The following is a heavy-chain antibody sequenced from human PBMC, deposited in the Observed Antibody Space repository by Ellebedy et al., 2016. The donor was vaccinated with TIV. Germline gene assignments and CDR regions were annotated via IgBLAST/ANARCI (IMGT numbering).Heavy chain of an antibody. CDR3: ARISSGRSFYGMDV. CDR2: TSDSGSMV. V-gene: IGHV3-11*01. CDR1: GFSSSDYY. D-gene: IGHD6-19*01. Sequence: GGSLRLXXAASGFSSSDYYMSWIRQAPGKGLEWVSYTSDSGSMVHYADSVKGRFTISRDNSKNSLYLQMNNLRAEDTAVYYCARISSGRSFYGMDVWGQGTTVTVSS. J-gene: IGHJ6*02.